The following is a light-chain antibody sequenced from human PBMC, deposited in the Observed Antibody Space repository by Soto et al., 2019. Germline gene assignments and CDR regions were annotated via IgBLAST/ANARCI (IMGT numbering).Light chain of an antibody. CDR3: QQYKTYPWT. CDR1: QGIRDD. CDR2: GAS. Sequence: AIQITQSPSSLSASVGDRVTITCPASQGIRDDLAWYQQKPGKAPKLLSYGASNLQSGVPSRFSGSGSGTDFTLTSSSLQPEDFATYYCQQYKTYPWTFGQGTKVDIK. V-gene: IGKV1-6*01. J-gene: IGKJ1*01.